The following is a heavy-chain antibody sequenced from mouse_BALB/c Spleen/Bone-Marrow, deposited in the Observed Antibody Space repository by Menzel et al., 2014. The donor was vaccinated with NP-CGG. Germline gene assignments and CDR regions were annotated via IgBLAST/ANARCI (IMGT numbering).Heavy chain of an antibody. Sequence: EVKLVESGGGLVKLGGSLKLSCAASGFTFSSYYMPWVRQTPEKRLELVAAINSNGGSTYYPDTVKGRFTISRGNAKNTLYLQMSSLKSEDTALYYCARLGNDDAMDYCGQGTSVTVSS. V-gene: IGHV5-6-2*01. D-gene: IGHD2-12*01. CDR1: GFTFSSYY. CDR2: INSNGGST. J-gene: IGHJ4*01. CDR3: ARLGNDDAMDY.